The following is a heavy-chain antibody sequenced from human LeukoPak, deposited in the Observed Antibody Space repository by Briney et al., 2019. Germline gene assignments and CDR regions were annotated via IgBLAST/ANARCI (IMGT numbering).Heavy chain of an antibody. V-gene: IGHV4-4*07. Sequence: SETLSLTCTVSGGSISSYYWSWIRQPAGKGLEWIGHISNSGSTNYSPSLKSRVTMSVDTSKNHFSLKLSSVTAADTAVYYCARDNYIVAMIDYWGQGTLVTVSS. CDR1: GGSISSYY. CDR2: ISNSGST. J-gene: IGHJ4*02. CDR3: ARDNYIVAMIDY. D-gene: IGHD5-12*01.